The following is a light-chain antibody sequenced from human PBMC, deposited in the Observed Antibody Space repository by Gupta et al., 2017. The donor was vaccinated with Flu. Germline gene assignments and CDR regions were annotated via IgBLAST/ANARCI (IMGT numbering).Light chain of an antibody. CDR1: SSNIAGNT. V-gene: IGLV1-44*01. J-gene: IGLJ3*02. CDR3: GAWDDRLNGV. CDR2: SDF. Sequence: QTVTISCSGGSSNIAGNTVNWYQQPPGTAPKLLIYSDFQRPAGVPDRFSASKSGAAASLAISGLQSEDEGDYYCGAWDDRLNGVFGGGTKLTVL.